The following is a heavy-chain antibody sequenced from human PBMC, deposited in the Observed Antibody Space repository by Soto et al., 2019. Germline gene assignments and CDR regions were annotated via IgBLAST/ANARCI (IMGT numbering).Heavy chain of an antibody. V-gene: IGHV3-30-3*01. D-gene: IGHD3-22*01. J-gene: IGHJ3*02. Sequence: PGGSLRLSCATSGFTFSSYALHWVRQAPGKGLEWVALISYDGINKYYADSVKGRFTISGGNSKNTLYLQMNSLRAEDTAVYYCARGEGYYYDSSDDAFDIWGQGTMVTVSS. CDR2: ISYDGINK. CDR3: ARGEGYYYDSSDDAFDI. CDR1: GFTFSSYA.